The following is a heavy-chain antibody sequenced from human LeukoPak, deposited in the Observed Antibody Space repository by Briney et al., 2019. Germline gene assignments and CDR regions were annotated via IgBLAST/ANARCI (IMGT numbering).Heavy chain of an antibody. J-gene: IGHJ4*02. V-gene: IGHV3-11*04. D-gene: IGHD1-26*01. CDR1: GFTFSDYD. Sequence: GGSLRLSCAASGFTFSDYDMSWIRQAPGKGLEWVSYISSSGSTIYYADSVKDRFTISRDNAKNSLYLQMNSLRAEATAVYYCARGGSYYGRDQYYFDYWGQGTLVTVSS. CDR3: ARGGSYYGRDQYYFDY. CDR2: ISSSGSTI.